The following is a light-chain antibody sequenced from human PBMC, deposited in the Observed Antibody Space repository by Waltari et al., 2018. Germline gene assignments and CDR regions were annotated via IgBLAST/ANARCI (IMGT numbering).Light chain of an antibody. CDR1: QNIRTH. CDR3: QQSFTAPLT. V-gene: IGKV1-39*01. Sequence: DIQMTQSPSSLPASVGDRVTITCRASQNIRTHLNWYQQEPGKVPKLLIYSASTLQSGVPSRFSGSGSGTDFTLTITSLQPDDFATYFCQQSFTAPLTFGPGTKLHIK. CDR2: SAS. J-gene: IGKJ3*01.